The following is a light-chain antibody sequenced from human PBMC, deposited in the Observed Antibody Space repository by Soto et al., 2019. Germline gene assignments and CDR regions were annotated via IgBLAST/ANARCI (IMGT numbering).Light chain of an antibody. CDR2: TAS. CDR1: QSVGRNY. CDR3: QQYDSSPLT. Sequence: EIVLTQSPGTLSVSPGEKATLSCRASQSVGRNYLAWYQQKPGQAPRLLIYTASSRATGIPDRFSGSGSGTDFTLTISRLEPEDFAVYYCQQYDSSPLTFGGGTKVETK. V-gene: IGKV3-20*01. J-gene: IGKJ4*01.